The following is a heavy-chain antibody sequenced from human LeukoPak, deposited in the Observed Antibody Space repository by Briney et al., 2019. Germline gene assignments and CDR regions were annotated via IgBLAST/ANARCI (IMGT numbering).Heavy chain of an antibody. Sequence: WGSLRLSCAAAGFTFSSYTMNWVRQAPGKGLEWVSSISGRSSYIYYVDSVKGRFTISRDNAKNSLHLQMNSLRAEDTAVYYCAKAMYSYTSGTFYPDYWGQGTLVTVSS. V-gene: IGHV3-21*04. CDR1: GFTFSSYT. CDR2: ISGRSSYI. J-gene: IGHJ4*02. D-gene: IGHD3-10*01. CDR3: AKAMYSYTSGTFYPDY.